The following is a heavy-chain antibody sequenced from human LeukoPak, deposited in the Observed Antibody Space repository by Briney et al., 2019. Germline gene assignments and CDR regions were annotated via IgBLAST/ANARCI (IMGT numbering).Heavy chain of an antibody. Sequence: PSETLSLTCTVSGGSVSSGSYYWSWIRQPPGKGLEWIGYIYYSGSTNYNPSLKSRVTISVDTSKNQFSLKLSSVTAADTAVYYCARFCGSTSWHSGYNYGIDVWGQGTTVTVSS. CDR2: IYYSGST. J-gene: IGHJ6*02. CDR3: ARFCGSTSWHSGYNYGIDV. V-gene: IGHV4-61*01. CDR1: GGSVSSGSYY. D-gene: IGHD2-2*01.